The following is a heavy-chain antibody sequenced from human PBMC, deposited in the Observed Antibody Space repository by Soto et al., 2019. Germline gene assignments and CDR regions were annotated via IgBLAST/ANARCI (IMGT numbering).Heavy chain of an antibody. V-gene: IGHV1-69*01. J-gene: IGHJ6*02. CDR1: GGTFSTHA. Sequence: QVQLVQSGAEVKKPGSSVRVSCKASGGTFSTHAISWVRQAPGRGPEWIGGIIPMYGSRKYAPNFQGRVTMIADASTNAASMELSSLRSEDTAVYYCARDPYVGYSVRIGYYGLDVWGQGTTVTVSS. D-gene: IGHD2-21*01. CDR3: ARDPYVGYSVRIGYYGLDV. CDR2: IIPMYGSR.